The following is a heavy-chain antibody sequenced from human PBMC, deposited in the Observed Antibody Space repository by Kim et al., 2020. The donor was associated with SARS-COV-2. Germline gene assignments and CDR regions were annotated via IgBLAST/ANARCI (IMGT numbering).Heavy chain of an antibody. Sequence: GGSLRLSCAGSGFTFRNAWMTWVRQAPGKGLEWLGRIKTKAEGGTTDYTAPVKGRFTITRDDSFNTMYLQMNSLKSEDTAIYYGTTVRGAYGFFDHWGQGTPVTVSS. V-gene: IGHV3-15*01. D-gene: IGHD2-15*01. CDR2: IKTKAEGGTT. CDR1: GFTFRNAW. CDR3: TTVRGAYGFFDH. J-gene: IGHJ4*02.